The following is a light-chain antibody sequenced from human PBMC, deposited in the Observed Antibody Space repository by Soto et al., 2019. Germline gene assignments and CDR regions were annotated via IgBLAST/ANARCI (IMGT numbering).Light chain of an antibody. CDR1: QSISRW. CDR3: QHYNSYSMYT. CDR2: DAS. Sequence: DIPMTQSPSTLSASLGDRVTITCRASQSISRWLVWYQQKPGKAPKVLIYDASNLESGVPSRFSGSGSGTEFTLTISSLQPDDFATYYCQHYNSYSMYTFGQGTKLEI. V-gene: IGKV1-5*01. J-gene: IGKJ2*01.